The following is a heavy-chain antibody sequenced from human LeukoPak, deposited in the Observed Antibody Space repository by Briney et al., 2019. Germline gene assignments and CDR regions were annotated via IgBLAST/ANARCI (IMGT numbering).Heavy chain of an antibody. J-gene: IGHJ4*02. Sequence: GASVKVSCKASGYTFTSYDINWVRQAPGQGLEWMGRIIPILGIANYAQKFQGRVTITADKSTSTAYMELSSLRSEDTAVYYCARGDIAVAGTHFDYWGQGTLVTVSS. V-gene: IGHV1-69*04. CDR1: GYTFTSYD. CDR2: IIPILGIA. D-gene: IGHD6-19*01. CDR3: ARGDIAVAGTHFDY.